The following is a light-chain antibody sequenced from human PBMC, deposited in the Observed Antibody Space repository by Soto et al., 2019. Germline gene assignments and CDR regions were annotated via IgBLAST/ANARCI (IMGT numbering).Light chain of an antibody. CDR3: QQRSNWALT. CDR1: ENVRTF. CDR2: GAS. J-gene: IGKJ4*01. V-gene: IGKV3-11*01. Sequence: VLTQSPATLSLSPGERATLSCRASENVRTFVDWYQQKPGQAPRLLIYGASNRATDIPARFSGSGSGTDFTLTISNLEPEDFAVYYCQQRSNWALTFGGGTKVEIK.